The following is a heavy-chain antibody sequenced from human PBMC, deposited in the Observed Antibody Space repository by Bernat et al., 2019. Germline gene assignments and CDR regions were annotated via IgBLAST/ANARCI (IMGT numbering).Heavy chain of an antibody. D-gene: IGHD2/OR15-2a*01. V-gene: IGHV3-48*03. CDR1: GFAFSNYE. Sequence: EVQLVESGGGLVQPGGSLRLSCAASGFAFSNYEMNWVRQAPGKGLEWLSYIETDGSRTYYAGSVKGRFTISRDNAKDSLYLHMNSLRAEDTAVYYCASWLRASTTSLWSFDLWGRGTLVAVAS. CDR3: ASWLRASTTSLWSFDL. J-gene: IGHJ2*01. CDR2: IETDGSRT.